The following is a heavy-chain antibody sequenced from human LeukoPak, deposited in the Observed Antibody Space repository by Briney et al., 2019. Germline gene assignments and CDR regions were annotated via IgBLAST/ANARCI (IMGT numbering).Heavy chain of an antibody. J-gene: IGHJ3*02. V-gene: IGHV1-24*01. CDR2: FDPEDGET. Sequence: ASVKVSRKVSGYTLTELSMHWVRQAPGKGLEWMGGFDPEDGETIYAQKFQGRVTMTEDTSTDTAYMELSSLRSEDTAVYYCATALVGATTDAFDIWGQETMVTVSS. D-gene: IGHD1-26*01. CDR1: GYTLTELS. CDR3: ATALVGATTDAFDI.